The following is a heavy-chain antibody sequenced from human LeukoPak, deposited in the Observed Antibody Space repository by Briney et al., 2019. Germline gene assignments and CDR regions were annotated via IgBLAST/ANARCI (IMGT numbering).Heavy chain of an antibody. Sequence: SQTLSLTCTVSGGSISSGGYYWSWIRQHPGKGLEWIGYIYYSGSTYYNPSLKSRVTISVDTSKNQFSLKLSSVTVADTAVYYCAHSQATRYWFDPWGQGTLVTVSS. J-gene: IGHJ5*02. CDR1: GGSISSGGYY. V-gene: IGHV4-31*03. D-gene: IGHD1-26*01. CDR3: AHSQATRYWFDP. CDR2: IYYSGST.